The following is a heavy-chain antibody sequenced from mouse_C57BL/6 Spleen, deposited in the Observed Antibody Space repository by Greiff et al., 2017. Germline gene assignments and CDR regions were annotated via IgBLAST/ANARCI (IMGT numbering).Heavy chain of an antibody. V-gene: IGHV1-61*01. J-gene: IGHJ1*03. CDR2: IYPSDSET. CDR3: AKIKAPDHWYFDV. Sequence: QVQLQQPGAELVRPGSSVKLSCKASGYTFTSYWMDWVKQRPGQGLEWIGNIYPSDSETHYNQKFEDKATLTVDKSSSTAYMQLSSLTSEDSAVYYCAKIKAPDHWYFDVWGTGTTVTVSS. CDR1: GYTFTSYW.